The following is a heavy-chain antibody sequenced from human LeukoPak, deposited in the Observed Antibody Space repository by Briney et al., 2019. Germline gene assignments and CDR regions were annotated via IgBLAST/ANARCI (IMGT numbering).Heavy chain of an antibody. CDR2: ISYDGSNK. V-gene: IGHV3-30*04. CDR3: ARDRVKATMVRGVIPSFDY. D-gene: IGHD3-10*01. Sequence: GGSLRLSCAASGFTFSSYAMHWVRQAPGKGLEWGAVISYDGSNKYYADSVKGRFTISRDNSKNALYLQMNSLRAEDTAVYYCARDRVKATMVRGVIPSFDYWGQGTLVTVSS. CDR1: GFTFSSYA. J-gene: IGHJ4*02.